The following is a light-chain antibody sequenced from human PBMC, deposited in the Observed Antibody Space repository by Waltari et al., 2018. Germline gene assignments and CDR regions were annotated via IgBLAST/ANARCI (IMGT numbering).Light chain of an antibody. CDR2: KTS. CDR1: ANVNNY. Sequence: DTQMTQSPTSLSESVRDRVTITCRASANVNNYLNWYQYKPGKAPKLLIYKTSTLQSGVPSRFSGSGSGTDYTFTISSLQSEDVATYYCQHNYGTPFTFGPGTKLEIK. CDR3: QHNYGTPFT. J-gene: IGKJ3*01. V-gene: IGKV1-39*01.